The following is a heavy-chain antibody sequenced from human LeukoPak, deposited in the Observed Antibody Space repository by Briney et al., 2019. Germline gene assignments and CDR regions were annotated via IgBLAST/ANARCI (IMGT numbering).Heavy chain of an antibody. CDR3: AREERAGFYGMDV. CDR1: GFTFSSYG. Sequence: SGRSLRLSCAASGFTFSSYGMHWVRQAPGKGLEWVAVISYDGSNKYYADSVKGRFTISRDDAKNSLYLQMNSLRAEDTAVYYCAREERAGFYGMDVWGQGTTVTVSS. V-gene: IGHV3-30*03. J-gene: IGHJ6*02. CDR2: ISYDGSNK.